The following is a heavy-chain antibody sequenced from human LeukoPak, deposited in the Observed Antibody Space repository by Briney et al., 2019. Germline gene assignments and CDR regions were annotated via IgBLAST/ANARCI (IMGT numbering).Heavy chain of an antibody. V-gene: IGHV3-33*08. CDR3: ARVRGSYPNYYFDY. Sequence: GGSLRLSCAASGFTFSSYAMSWVRQAPGKGLEWVAIIWYDGTNKHFADSVKGRFTISRDNSKNTLSLQMNSLRADDTAVYYCARVRGSYPNYYFDYWGQGTLVTVSS. J-gene: IGHJ4*02. CDR1: GFTFSSYA. CDR2: IWYDGTNK. D-gene: IGHD1-26*01.